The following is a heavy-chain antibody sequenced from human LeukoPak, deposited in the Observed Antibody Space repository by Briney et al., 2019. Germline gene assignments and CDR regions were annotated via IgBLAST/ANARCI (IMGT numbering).Heavy chain of an antibody. CDR2: ISGFNGNT. CDR1: GYTFGNYG. J-gene: IGHJ3*02. Sequence: ASVKVSCKAAGYTFGNYGIKWVRQAPGQGLEWVGWISGFNGNTNYAQNFHDRVTMTTDTSTTTAYMELRNLRSEDTAVYYCARVGLPSNSGSYRDAFDIWGQGTMVTVSS. D-gene: IGHD1-26*01. CDR3: ARVGLPSNSGSYRDAFDI. V-gene: IGHV1-18*01.